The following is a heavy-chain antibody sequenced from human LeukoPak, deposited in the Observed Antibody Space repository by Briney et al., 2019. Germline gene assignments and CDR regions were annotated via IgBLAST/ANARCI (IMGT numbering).Heavy chain of an antibody. D-gene: IGHD4-17*01. CDR1: GGSISSYY. CDR3: ARQHQTPYGDFRWYFDY. CDR2: IYYSGST. J-gene: IGHJ4*02. V-gene: IGHV4-59*01. Sequence: SETLSLTCTVSGGSISSYYWSWIRQPPGKGLEWIGYIYYSGSTNYNPSLKSRVTISADTSKNQFSLKLSSVTAADTAVYYCARQHQTPYGDFRWYFDYWGQGTLVTVSS.